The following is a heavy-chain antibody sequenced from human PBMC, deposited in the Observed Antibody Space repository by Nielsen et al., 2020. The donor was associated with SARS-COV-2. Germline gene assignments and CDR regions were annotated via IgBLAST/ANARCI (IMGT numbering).Heavy chain of an antibody. D-gene: IGHD2-2*01. CDR3: ARMIGYSTSSDH. CDR2: IYHGGTI. V-gene: IGHV4-4*02. Sequence: GSLRLSCAASGFTFKNYAMSWVRQPPGKGLEWIGQIYHGGTINYKPSLRSRVAITVDKPNNQFSLALTSVTAADTAVYYCARMIGYSTSSDHWGQGTLVTVAS. CDR1: GFTFKNYA. J-gene: IGHJ4*02.